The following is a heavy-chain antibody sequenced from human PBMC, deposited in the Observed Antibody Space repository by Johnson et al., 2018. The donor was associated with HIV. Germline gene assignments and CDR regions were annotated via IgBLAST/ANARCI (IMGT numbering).Heavy chain of an antibody. CDR3: TRDKAVVTALYDAFDI. CDR2: IYNGTT. J-gene: IGHJ3*02. CDR1: GFTFSRYA. D-gene: IGHD2-21*02. V-gene: IGHV3-30*14. Sequence: QVHLVESGGGVVQPGRSLRVSCAASGFTFSRYAMHWVRQAPGKGLEWVSLIYNGTTFYADSVKGRFTISRDNSKNTLYLQMNSLRAEDTAVYYCTRDKAVVTALYDAFDIWGQGTMVTVSS.